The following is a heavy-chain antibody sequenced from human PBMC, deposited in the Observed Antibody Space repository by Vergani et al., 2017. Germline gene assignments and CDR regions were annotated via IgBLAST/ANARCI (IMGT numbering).Heavy chain of an antibody. CDR2: ISYDGSNK. Sequence: QVQLVESGGGVVQPGRSLRLSCAASGFTFSSYGMHWVRQAPGKGLEWVAVISYDGSNKYYADSVKGRFTISRDNSKNTLYLQMNSLRAEDTAVYYCARVLHDYGANYYYYGMDVWGQGTTVTVSS. CDR1: GFTFSSYG. V-gene: IGHV3-30*03. CDR3: ARVLHDYGANYYYYGMDV. J-gene: IGHJ6*02. D-gene: IGHD4-17*01.